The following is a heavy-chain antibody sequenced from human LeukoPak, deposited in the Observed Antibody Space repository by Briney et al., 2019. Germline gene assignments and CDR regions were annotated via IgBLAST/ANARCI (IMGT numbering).Heavy chain of an antibody. Sequence: SGGSLRLSCAASGFTFSSYSMNWVRQAPGKGLEWVSAISGSGGSTYYADSVKGRFTISRDNSKNTLYLQMNSVRAEDTAVYYCARELYALGRWSPNNWFDPWGQGTLVTVSS. CDR1: GFTFSSYS. J-gene: IGHJ5*02. CDR2: ISGSGGST. CDR3: ARELYALGRWSPNNWFDP. V-gene: IGHV3-23*01. D-gene: IGHD2-8*01.